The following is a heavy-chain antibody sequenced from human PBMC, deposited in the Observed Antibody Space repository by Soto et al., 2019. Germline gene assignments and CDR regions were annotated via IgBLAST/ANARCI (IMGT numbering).Heavy chain of an antibody. J-gene: IGHJ4*02. CDR2: ISAYNGKI. V-gene: IGHV1-18*01. D-gene: IGHD1-26*01. Sequence: QVQLVQSGAEVKKPGASAKVSCKASGYTFSNYGFNWMRQVPGQGLEWMGWISAYNGKINYAQRFQGRVSLTTDTSTNTAYMELTSLRSDDTAVYYCARASGGGVGTTSYWGQGTLITVSS. CDR1: GYTFSNYG. CDR3: ARASGGGVGTTSY.